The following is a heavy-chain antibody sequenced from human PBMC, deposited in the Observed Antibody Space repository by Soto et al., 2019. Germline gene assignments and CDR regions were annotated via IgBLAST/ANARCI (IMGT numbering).Heavy chain of an antibody. Sequence: PGGSLSLSCAASGFTFSNAWMSWVRQAPGKGLEWVGRIKSKTDGGTTDYAAPVKGRFTISRDDSKNTLYLQMNSLKTEDTAVYYCTTAGVLLYYYGMDVWGQGTTVTVSS. J-gene: IGHJ6*02. CDR3: TTAGVLLYYYGMDV. D-gene: IGHD1-26*01. CDR1: GFTFSNAW. CDR2: IKSKTDGGTT. V-gene: IGHV3-15*01.